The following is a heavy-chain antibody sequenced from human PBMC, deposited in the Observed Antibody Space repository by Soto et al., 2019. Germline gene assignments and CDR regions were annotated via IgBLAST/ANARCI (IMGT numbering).Heavy chain of an antibody. CDR1: GGSISRGGYS. CDR3: TRSVFP. CDR2: IYYSGSS. Sequence: VPLQESGPGVVKPSQTLSLTSTVSGGSISRGGYSCTWIRQHPGKGLEWNGYIYYSGSSYYNPSLKSRVTIEVDTSKNQFSLKLSSVTAAGTAVYFCTRSVFPCGQGTLVTVSS. V-gene: IGHV4-31*03. J-gene: IGHJ5*02.